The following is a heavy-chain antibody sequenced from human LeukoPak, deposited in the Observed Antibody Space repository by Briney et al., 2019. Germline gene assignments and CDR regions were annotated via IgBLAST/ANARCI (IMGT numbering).Heavy chain of an antibody. CDR2: ISSSSSYI. CDR1: GFTFSSYS. CDR3: ARDDSSGPYAFDI. D-gene: IGHD3-22*01. Sequence: GGSLRLSCAASGFTFSSYSMNWVRQAPGKGLEWVSSISSSSSYIYYADSVKGRFTISRDNAKNSLYLQMNSLRAEDTAVYYCARDDSSGPYAFDIWGQGTTVTVSS. J-gene: IGHJ3*02. V-gene: IGHV3-21*01.